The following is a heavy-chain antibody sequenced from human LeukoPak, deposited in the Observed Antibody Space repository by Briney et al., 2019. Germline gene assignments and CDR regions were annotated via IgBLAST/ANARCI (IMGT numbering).Heavy chain of an antibody. V-gene: IGHV1-69*13. CDR3: ASGRYYDSSGYYWAFDI. J-gene: IGHJ3*02. D-gene: IGHD3-22*01. Sequence: SVKVSCKASGGTFSSYAISWVRQAPRQGLEWMGGIIPIFGTANYAQKFQGRVTITADESTSTAYMELSSLRSEDTAVYYCASGRYYDSSGYYWAFDIWGQGTMVTVSS. CDR2: IIPIFGTA. CDR1: GGTFSSYA.